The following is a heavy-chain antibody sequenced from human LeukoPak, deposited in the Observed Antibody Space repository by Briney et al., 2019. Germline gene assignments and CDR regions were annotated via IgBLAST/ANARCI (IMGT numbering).Heavy chain of an antibody. J-gene: IGHJ4*02. CDR2: ISGSGGST. V-gene: IGHV3-23*01. CDR3: AKDLHGDYAFDY. D-gene: IGHD4-17*01. Sequence: GGSLRLSCAASGSTFSSYAMSWVRQAPGKGLEWVSAISGSGGSTYYADSVKGRFTISRDNSKNTLYLQMNSLRAEDTAVYYCAKDLHGDYAFDYWGQGTLVTVSS. CDR1: GSTFSSYA.